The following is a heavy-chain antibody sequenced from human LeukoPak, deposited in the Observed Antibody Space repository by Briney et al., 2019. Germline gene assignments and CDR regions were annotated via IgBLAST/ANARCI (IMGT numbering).Heavy chain of an antibody. V-gene: IGHV3-48*04. J-gene: IGHJ4*02. CDR2: ISRSSSTI. CDR3: ARDGGATMVRGVATYDS. Sequence: PGGSLRLSCAASGFTFSGYSMNWVRQAPGKGLEWVSYISRSSSTIHYADSVKGRLTISRDNAKSSLFLQMNSLRAEDTAVYYCARDGGATMVRGVATYDSWGQGTLVTVSS. D-gene: IGHD3-10*01. CDR1: GFTFSGYS.